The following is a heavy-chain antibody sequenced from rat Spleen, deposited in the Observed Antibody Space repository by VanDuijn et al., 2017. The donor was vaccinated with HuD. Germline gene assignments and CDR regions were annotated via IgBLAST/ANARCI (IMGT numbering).Heavy chain of an antibody. Sequence: EVQLVESGGGLVQPGRSLKLSCAASGFTFSDYNMAWVRQAPKKGLEWVATISYDGSNTYYRDSVKGRFTISRDNAKSTLYLQMDSLRSEDTATYYCATIPEGITYYWYFDFWGPGTMVTVSS. CDR2: ISYDGSNT. J-gene: IGHJ1*01. CDR3: ATIPEGITYYWYFDF. V-gene: IGHV5-7*01. D-gene: IGHD1-11*01. CDR1: GFTFSDYN.